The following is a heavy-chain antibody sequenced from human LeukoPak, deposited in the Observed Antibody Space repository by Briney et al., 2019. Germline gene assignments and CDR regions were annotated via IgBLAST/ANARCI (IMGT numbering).Heavy chain of an antibody. CDR1: GFTFGDYA. V-gene: IGHV3-49*03. Sequence: GGSLRLSCTASGFTFGDYAMSWFRQAPGKGLEWVGFIRSKAYGGTTEYAASVKGRFTISRDDSKSIAYLQTNGLKTEDTAVYYCTRDRVDIVATTIYYYYYMDVWGKGTTVTVSS. CDR2: IRSKAYGGTT. D-gene: IGHD5-12*01. J-gene: IGHJ6*03. CDR3: TRDRVDIVATTIYYYYYMDV.